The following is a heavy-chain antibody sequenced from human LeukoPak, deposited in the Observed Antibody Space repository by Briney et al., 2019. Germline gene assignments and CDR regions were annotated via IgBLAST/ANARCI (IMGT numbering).Heavy chain of an antibody. V-gene: IGHV4-38-2*01. J-gene: IGHJ4*02. D-gene: IGHD6-6*01. CDR3: ARSYPRIAARCYFDY. CDR1: GYSISSGYY. Sequence: SETLSLTCAVSGYSISSGYYWGWIRQPPGKGLEWIGSIYHSGSTYYNPSLKSRVTISVDTSKNQFSLKLSSVTAADTAVYYCARSYPRIAARCYFDYLGQGTLVTVSS. CDR2: IYHSGST.